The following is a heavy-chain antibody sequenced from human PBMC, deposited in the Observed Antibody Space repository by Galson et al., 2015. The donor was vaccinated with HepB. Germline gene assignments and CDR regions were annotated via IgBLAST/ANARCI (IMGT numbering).Heavy chain of an antibody. CDR3: ARGAYYGAECHFYFDS. CDR2: IKPDGTVK. J-gene: IGHJ4*02. D-gene: IGHD2-21*01. CDR1: GFTLTTYW. V-gene: IGHV3-7*03. Sequence: SLRLSCAASGFTLTTYWMSWVRQAPGKGLEWVANIKPDGTVKYYVDSVKGRFTISRDNAKNSVYLQMNSLRDDDTAVYYCARGAYYGAECHFYFDSWGQGILVTVSS.